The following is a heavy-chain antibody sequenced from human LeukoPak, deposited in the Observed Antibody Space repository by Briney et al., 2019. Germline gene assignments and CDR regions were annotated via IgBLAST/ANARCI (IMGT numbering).Heavy chain of an antibody. V-gene: IGHV3-66*04. J-gene: IGHJ4*02. CDR3: ARRRGGYGEGELDY. Sequence: GRSLRLSCAASGFIFDDYAMHWVRQAPGKGLEWVSTIRSDGTTDYADSVKGRFTISRDDSKNTVYLQMDSLRVEDTAVYSCARRRGGYGEGELDYWGQGTLVTVSS. CDR1: GFIFDDYA. D-gene: IGHD4-17*01. CDR2: IRSDGTT.